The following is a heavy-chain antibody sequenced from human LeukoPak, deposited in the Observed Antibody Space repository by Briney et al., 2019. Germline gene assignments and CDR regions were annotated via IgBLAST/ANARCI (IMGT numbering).Heavy chain of an antibody. D-gene: IGHD4-17*01. J-gene: IGHJ4*02. CDR3: AREHDYGDSMDY. CDR1: GYTSTSYG. V-gene: IGHV1-18*01. CDR2: ISAYNGNT. Sequence: ASMKVSCKASGYTSTSYGISWVRQAPGQGLEWMGWISAYNGNTNYAQKLQGRVTMTTDTSTSTAYMELRSLRSDDTAVYYCAREHDYGDSMDYWGQGTLVTVSS.